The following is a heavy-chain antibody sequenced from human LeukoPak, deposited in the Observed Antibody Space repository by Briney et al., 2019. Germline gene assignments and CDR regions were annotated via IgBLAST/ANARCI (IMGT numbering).Heavy chain of an antibody. CDR2: IGSGGYR. D-gene: IGHD3-9*01. CDR1: GLTLSNYD. Sequence: GGSLRLSCVASGLTLSNYDTTWVRQAPGKGLEYVSSIGSGGYRFYGGSVKGRFSISRDNSQNTVYLQMNSLRGEDTAIYFCAKKLPGASSYFDFWGQGILVTVSS. V-gene: IGHV3-23*01. CDR3: AKKLPGASSYFDF. J-gene: IGHJ4*02.